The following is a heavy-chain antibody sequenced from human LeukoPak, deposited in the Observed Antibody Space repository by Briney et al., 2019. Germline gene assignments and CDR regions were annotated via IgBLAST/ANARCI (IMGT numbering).Heavy chain of an antibody. Sequence: ASVKLSCKASGGTFSSYAISWVRQAPGQGLEWMGRIIPILGIANYAQKFQGRVTITADKSTSTAYMELSSLRSEDTAVYHCARVLSPGSAFDIWGQGTMVTVSS. V-gene: IGHV1-69*04. CDR1: GGTFSSYA. CDR2: IIPILGIA. J-gene: IGHJ3*02. CDR3: ARVLSPGSAFDI.